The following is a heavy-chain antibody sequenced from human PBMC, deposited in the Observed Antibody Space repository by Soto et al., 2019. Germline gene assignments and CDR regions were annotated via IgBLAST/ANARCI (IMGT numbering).Heavy chain of an antibody. CDR2: IYYSGST. CDR3: ARFNWYFDL. J-gene: IGHJ2*01. Sequence: SSETLSLTCTVSGDSISSNNNYWSWIRQPPGKGLEWIGYIYYSGSTNYNPSLKSRVTISVDTSKNQFSLKLSSVTAADTAVYYCARFNWYFDLWGRGTLVTVSS. CDR1: GDSISSNNNY. V-gene: IGHV4-61*05.